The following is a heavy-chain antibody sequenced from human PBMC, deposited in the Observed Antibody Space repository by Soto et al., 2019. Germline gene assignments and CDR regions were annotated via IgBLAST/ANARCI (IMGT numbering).Heavy chain of an antibody. CDR2: IYNSGST. V-gene: IGHV4-61*08. D-gene: IGHD3-22*01. Sequence: SETLSLTCTVSGGSVSSGDYYWSWIRQPPGKGLEWVGYIYNSGSTKYKPSLKSRVTISVDTSKNQFSLKLRSVTAADTAVYYCASGRRMYYYDSSDYYPFDYWGQGTLVTV. CDR1: GGSVSSGDYY. J-gene: IGHJ4*02. CDR3: ASGRRMYYYDSSDYYPFDY.